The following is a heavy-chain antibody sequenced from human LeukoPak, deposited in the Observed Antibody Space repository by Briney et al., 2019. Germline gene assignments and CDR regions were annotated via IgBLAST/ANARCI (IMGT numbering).Heavy chain of an antibody. CDR1: GFIFSNYG. V-gene: IGHV3-23*01. J-gene: IGHJ4*02. D-gene: IGHD6-13*01. CDR2: ISASGSAT. CDR3: ARDFSTQDSSSWPLDY. Sequence: QPGGSLRLSCAASGFIFSNYGMNWVRQAPGKGLEWVAAISASGSATSYADSVRGRFTISRDNSKSTTYLQMNSLRAEDTAVYYCARDFSTQDSSSWPLDYWGQGTLVTVSS.